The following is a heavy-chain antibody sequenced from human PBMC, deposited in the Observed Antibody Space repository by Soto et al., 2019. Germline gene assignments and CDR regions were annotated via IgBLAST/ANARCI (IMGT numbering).Heavy chain of an antibody. CDR2: IYHSGST. V-gene: IGHV4-30-2*01. Sequence: SETLSLTCAVSGGSISSGGYSWSWIRQPPGKGLEWIGYIYHSGSTSYNPSLKSRVTISVDTSRNQFSLKLNSVTAADTAVYYCARERWTCSAGSCYRDFDYWGQGTLVTVSS. CDR1: GGSISSGGYS. CDR3: ARERWTCSAGSCYRDFDY. J-gene: IGHJ4*02. D-gene: IGHD2-15*01.